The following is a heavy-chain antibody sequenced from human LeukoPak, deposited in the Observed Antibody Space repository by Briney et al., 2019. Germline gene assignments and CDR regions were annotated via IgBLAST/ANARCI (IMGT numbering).Heavy chain of an antibody. D-gene: IGHD5-24*01. V-gene: IGHV1-69*13. J-gene: IGHJ4*02. Sequence: SVKVSCKASGGTFSSYAISWVRQAPGQGLEWMGGIIPIFGTANYAQKFQGRVTITADESTSTAYMDLSRLTSDDTAVYYCARDRYGDGFAHFDYWGQGALVTVSS. CDR3: ARDRYGDGFAHFDY. CDR1: GGTFSSYA. CDR2: IIPIFGTA.